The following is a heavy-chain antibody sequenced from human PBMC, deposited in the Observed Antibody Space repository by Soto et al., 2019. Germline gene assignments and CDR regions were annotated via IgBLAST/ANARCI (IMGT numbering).Heavy chain of an antibody. V-gene: IGHV3-30-3*01. CDR3: ASSPALYCSSGSCYIMKGYFDH. CDR1: GFTFSSYS. J-gene: IGHJ5*02. Sequence: GGSLRLSGAASGFTFSSYSMHWVRQAPGKGPEWVAVISYDGSNKYYADSMKGRFTLSRDNSENTLSLQMNSLRAEDTAVDYWASSPALYCSSGSCYIMKGYFDHCGQGTLVTFCS. CDR2: ISYDGSNK. D-gene: IGHD2-15*01.